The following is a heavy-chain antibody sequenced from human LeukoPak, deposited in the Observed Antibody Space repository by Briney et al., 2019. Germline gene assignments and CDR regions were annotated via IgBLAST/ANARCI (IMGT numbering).Heavy chain of an antibody. Sequence: SVKVSCKASGGTFSSYAISWVRQAPGQGLEWMGGIIPIFGTANYAQKFQGRVTITAGESTSTAYMELSSLRSEDTAVYYCASGDYDYVWGSYRSYLDYWGQGTLVTVSS. CDR2: IIPIFGTA. CDR3: ASGDYDYVWGSYRSYLDY. V-gene: IGHV1-69*13. D-gene: IGHD3-16*02. J-gene: IGHJ4*02. CDR1: GGTFSSYA.